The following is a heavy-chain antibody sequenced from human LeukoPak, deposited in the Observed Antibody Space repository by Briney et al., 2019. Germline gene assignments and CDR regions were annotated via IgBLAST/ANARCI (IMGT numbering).Heavy chain of an antibody. CDR3: AKDRIPQVVATDY. CDR2: IDDSGSPT. V-gene: IGHV3-23*01. J-gene: IGHJ4*02. Sequence: PGGSLRLCCAASGFSFSNYDMTWVRQAPGKGLGWVSTIDDSGSPTYYADSVKGRFTISRDNSKNTLCLQMNSLRVEDTAVYYCAKDRIPQVVATDYWGQGTLVTVSP. CDR1: GFSFSNYD. D-gene: IGHD2-15*01.